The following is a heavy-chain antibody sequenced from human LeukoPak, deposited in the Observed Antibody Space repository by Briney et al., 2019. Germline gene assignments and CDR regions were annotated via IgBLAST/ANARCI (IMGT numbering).Heavy chain of an antibody. D-gene: IGHD2-2*02. CDR1: GGSIISGDYY. Sequence: SETLSLTCIVSGGSIISGDYYWSWIRQPPGKGLEWIGYIYHNGYTYYNPSLKSQVSISVDTSKNRFSLKLSSVTAADTAVYYCARAGVVPAAINRAFDIWGQGSVVTVSS. CDR3: ARAGVVPAAINRAFDI. J-gene: IGHJ3*02. V-gene: IGHV4-30-4*08. CDR2: IYHNGYT.